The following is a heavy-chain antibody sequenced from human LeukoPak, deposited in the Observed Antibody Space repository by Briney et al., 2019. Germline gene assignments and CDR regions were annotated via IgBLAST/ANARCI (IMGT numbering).Heavy chain of an antibody. V-gene: IGHV3-30*18. CDR1: GFTFSSYG. Sequence: GGSLRLSCAASGFTFSSYGMHWVRQAPGKGLEWVAVISYDGSNKYYADSVKGRFTISRDNSKNTLYLQMNSLRAEDTAVYYCAKDITGSSGYYPREDYYYGMDVWGQGTTVTVSS. CDR3: AKDITGSSGYYPREDYYYGMDV. J-gene: IGHJ6*02. CDR2: ISYDGSNK. D-gene: IGHD3-22*01.